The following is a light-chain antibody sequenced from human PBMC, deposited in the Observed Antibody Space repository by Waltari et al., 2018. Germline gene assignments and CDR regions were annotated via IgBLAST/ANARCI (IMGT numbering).Light chain of an antibody. V-gene: IGLV2-8*01. CDR2: AVN. CDR3: RSYVADHTWI. J-gene: IGLJ2*01. CDR1: SSDVGGYNY. Sequence: QSALTQPPSASGSPGQSVTISCTGTSSDVGGYNYVSWYQQHPGKAPKLLIYAVNKRPYGVTDRFSGSKSGNTASLTVSGLQAEDEANYYCRSYVADHTWIFGGGTKLTVL.